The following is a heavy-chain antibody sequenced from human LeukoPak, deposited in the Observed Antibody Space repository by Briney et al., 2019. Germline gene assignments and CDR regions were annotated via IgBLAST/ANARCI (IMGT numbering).Heavy chain of an antibody. CDR3: ASSFKGYWIQLWN. D-gene: IGHD5-18*01. J-gene: IGHJ4*02. V-gene: IGHV1-69*13. Sequence: SVKVSRKASGGTFSSYAISWVRQAPGQGLEWMGGIIPIFGTANYAQKFQGRVTITADESTSTAYMELSSLRSEDTAVYYCASSFKGYWIQLWNWGQGTLVTVSS. CDR1: GGTFSSYA. CDR2: IIPIFGTA.